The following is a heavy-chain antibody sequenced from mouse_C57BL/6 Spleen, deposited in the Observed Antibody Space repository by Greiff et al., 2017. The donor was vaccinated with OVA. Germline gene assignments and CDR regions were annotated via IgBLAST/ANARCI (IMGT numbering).Heavy chain of an antibody. CDR1: GYTFTSYW. V-gene: IGHV1-50*01. D-gene: IGHD2-5*01. Sequence: QVQLQQPGAELVKPGASVKLSCKASGYTFTSYWMQWVKQRPGQDLEWIGEIDPSDSYTNYNQKFKGKATLTVDTSSSTAYMQLSSLTSEDSAVYYCAILYYSNYEGYWGQGTTLTVSS. CDR3: AILYYSNYEGY. CDR2: IDPSDSYT. J-gene: IGHJ2*01.